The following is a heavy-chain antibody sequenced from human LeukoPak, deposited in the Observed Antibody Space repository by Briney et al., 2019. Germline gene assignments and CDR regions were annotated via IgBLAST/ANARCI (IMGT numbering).Heavy chain of an antibody. D-gene: IGHD6-19*01. CDR1: GFSFSNHY. Sequence: PGGSLRLSCTASGFSFSNHYMRWIRQAPGKGLEWVANINEDGSNKWHLGSVKGRFTVSRDNARNLLYLQMNSLRVEDTAVYYCTRVIVAVPGYFDYFDFWGQGVLVTVSS. CDR2: INEDGSNK. J-gene: IGHJ4*02. CDR3: TRVIVAVPGYFDYFDF. V-gene: IGHV3-7*01.